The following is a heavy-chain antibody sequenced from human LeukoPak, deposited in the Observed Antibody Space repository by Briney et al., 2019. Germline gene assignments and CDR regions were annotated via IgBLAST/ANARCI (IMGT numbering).Heavy chain of an antibody. D-gene: IGHD2-21*01. J-gene: IGHJ6*03. CDR3: ARHAVGIEWRTYYYYYYMGV. Sequence: GGSLRLSCAASGFTFSSYGMSWVRQAPGKGLEWVSAISGSGGSTYYADSVKGQFTISRDNSKNTLYLQMNSLRAEDTAVYYCARHAVGIEWRTYYYYYYMGVWGKGTTVTISS. V-gene: IGHV3-23*01. CDR2: ISGSGGST. CDR1: GFTFSSYG.